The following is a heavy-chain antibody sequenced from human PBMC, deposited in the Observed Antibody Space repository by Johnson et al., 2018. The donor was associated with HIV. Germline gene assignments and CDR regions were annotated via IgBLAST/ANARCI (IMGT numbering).Heavy chain of an antibody. CDR1: GFTFSSYA. V-gene: IGHV3-30-3*01. J-gene: IGHJ3*02. CDR3: ARVGILRRRGAFDI. D-gene: IGHD2-15*01. Sequence: QEQLVESGGGLVQPGRSLRLSCAASGFTFSSYAMHWVRQAPGKGLEWVAIISYDGSNKYYADFVKGRFTISRDNSKNTLYLQMNSLRAEDTAVYYCARVGILRRRGAFDIWGQGTMVTVSS. CDR2: ISYDGSNK.